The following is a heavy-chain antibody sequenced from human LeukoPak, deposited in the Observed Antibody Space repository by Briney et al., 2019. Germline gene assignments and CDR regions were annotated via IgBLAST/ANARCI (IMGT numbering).Heavy chain of an antibody. CDR3: AKEGGIAAAALPYYFDY. CDR2: IRYDGSNK. Sequence: GGSLRLSCAASGFTFSSYGMHWVRQAPGKGLEWVAFIRYDGSNKYYADSVKGRFTTSRDNSKNTLYLQMNSLRAEDTAVYYCAKEGGIAAAALPYYFDYWGQGTLVTVSS. J-gene: IGHJ4*02. D-gene: IGHD6-13*01. V-gene: IGHV3-30*02. CDR1: GFTFSSYG.